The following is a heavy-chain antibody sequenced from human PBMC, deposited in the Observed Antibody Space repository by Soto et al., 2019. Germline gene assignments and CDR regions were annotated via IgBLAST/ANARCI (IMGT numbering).Heavy chain of an antibody. CDR1: GYTFTSYD. CDR3: ARKEHYDFWSGSLYYYYMDV. CDR2: MNPNSGNT. V-gene: IGHV1-8*01. D-gene: IGHD3-3*01. J-gene: IGHJ6*03. Sequence: ASVKVSCKASGYTFTSYDINWVRQATGQGLEWMGWMNPNSGNTGYAQKFQGRVTMTRNTSISTAYMELSSLRSEDTAVYYCARKEHYDFWSGSLYYYYMDVWGKGTTVTVSS.